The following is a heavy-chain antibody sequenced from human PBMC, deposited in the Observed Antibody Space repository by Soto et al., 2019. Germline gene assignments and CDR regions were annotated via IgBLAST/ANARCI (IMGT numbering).Heavy chain of an antibody. CDR3: TTDGYVGGVVVAFHF. D-gene: IGHD3-16*01. CDR1: GFTFSDAW. CDR2: IKSKAGGGAI. J-gene: IGHJ3*01. Sequence: EVQLVESGGGLVKPGGSLRLSCAASGFTFSDAWMNWVRQAPGKGLEWVGRIKSKAGGGAIDYAAPVKGRLTISRDDSKDTLYLQINSLKTEYTAVYYWTTDGYVGGVVVAFHFWGQGTMITVSS. V-gene: IGHV3-15*07.